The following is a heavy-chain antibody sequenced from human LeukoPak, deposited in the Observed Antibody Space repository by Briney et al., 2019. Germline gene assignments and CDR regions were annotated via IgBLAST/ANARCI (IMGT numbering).Heavy chain of an antibody. V-gene: IGHV4-34*01. CDR2: INHSGST. J-gene: IGHJ4*02. D-gene: IGHD2-15*01. CDR3: ARGPGLPVVAARVKDYFDY. Sequence: SETLSLTCAVYGGPFSGYYWSWIRQPPGKGLEWIGEINHSGSTNYNPSLKSRVTISVDTSKNQFSLKLSSVTAADTAVYYCARGPGLPVVAARVKDYFDYWGQGTLVTVSS. CDR1: GGPFSGYY.